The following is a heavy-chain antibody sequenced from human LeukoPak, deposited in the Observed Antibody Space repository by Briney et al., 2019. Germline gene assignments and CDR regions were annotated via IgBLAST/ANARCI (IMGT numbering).Heavy chain of an antibody. Sequence: PGGSLRLSCAASGFSFSDYSLNWVRQAPGKGLEWVSSISRTSNYIYYADSVKGRFTISRDNARNSLYLQMNSLKTEDTAVYYCTTLRPYIQPRWGQGTMVTVSS. V-gene: IGHV3-21*03. J-gene: IGHJ3*01. CDR2: ISRTSNYI. CDR3: TTLRPYIQPR. D-gene: IGHD5-18*01. CDR1: GFSFSDYS.